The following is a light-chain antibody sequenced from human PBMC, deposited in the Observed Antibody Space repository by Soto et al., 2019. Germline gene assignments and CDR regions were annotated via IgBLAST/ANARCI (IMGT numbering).Light chain of an antibody. CDR3: CSFAGSFYV. CDR2: DVT. V-gene: IGLV2-11*01. CDR1: SSDVGNYNF. Sequence: SALTQPRSVSGSPGQSVTISFTGTSSDVGNYNFVSWFQQHPGKAPKLMIYDVTQRPSGVPDRFSGSKSGNTASLTISGLQAEDEADYYCCSFAGSFYVFGTGTKVTVL. J-gene: IGLJ1*01.